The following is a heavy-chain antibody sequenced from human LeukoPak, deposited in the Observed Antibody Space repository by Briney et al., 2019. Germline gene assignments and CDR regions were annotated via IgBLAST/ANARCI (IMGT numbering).Heavy chain of an antibody. CDR1: GGSISSSSHY. V-gene: IGHV4-39*01. CDR3: ARRGYYSDSSGYYYYFDY. D-gene: IGHD3-22*01. J-gene: IGHJ4*02. CDR2: SYYSGST. Sequence: PSETLSLTCTVSGGSISSSSHYWGWIRQPPGKGLEWIGSSYYSGSTYYNPSLKSRVTISVDTSKNQFSLKLSSVTAADTAVYYCARRGYYSDSSGYYYYFDYWGQGTLVTVSS.